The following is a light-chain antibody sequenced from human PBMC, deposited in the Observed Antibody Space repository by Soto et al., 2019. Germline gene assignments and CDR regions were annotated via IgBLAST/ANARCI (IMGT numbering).Light chain of an antibody. J-gene: IGKJ1*01. CDR3: QQYTTYTWT. CDR1: QSISSW. Sequence: IQVSQTTSSLSASVGDSVTSTSRDSQSISSWLAWYQQKPGKAPKIXLYDASTLPSGVPSRFSGSGSGTDFTLTISRLHPDDFATDYCQQYTTYTWTFGQGTKVDIK. CDR2: DAS. V-gene: IGKV1-5*01.